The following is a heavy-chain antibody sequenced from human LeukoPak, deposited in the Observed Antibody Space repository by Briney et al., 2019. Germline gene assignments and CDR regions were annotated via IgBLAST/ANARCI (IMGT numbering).Heavy chain of an antibody. V-gene: IGHV5-51*01. Sequence: GESLKISCKGSGYSFTNYWIAWVRQMPGKGLEWMGVIYPGDSDTRYNPSFQGQVTISADRSFGTAYLQWSSLKASDTAMYYCASFDGGNSDFDYWGQGTLVTVSS. D-gene: IGHD4-23*01. CDR1: GYSFTNYW. CDR3: ASFDGGNSDFDY. J-gene: IGHJ4*02. CDR2: IYPGDSDT.